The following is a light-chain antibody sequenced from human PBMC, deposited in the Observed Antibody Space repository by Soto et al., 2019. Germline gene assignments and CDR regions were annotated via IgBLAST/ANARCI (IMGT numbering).Light chain of an antibody. Sequence: EIVLTQSPATLSLSPGERATLSCRASQSITNYLGWYQQKPGQDPRLLIYATSNRATGIPARFSGSGSGTDFTLTISSLEPEDFEVYYCQQRYNWPVTFGQGTRLEIK. CDR1: QSITNY. V-gene: IGKV3-11*01. CDR3: QQRYNWPVT. CDR2: ATS. J-gene: IGKJ5*01.